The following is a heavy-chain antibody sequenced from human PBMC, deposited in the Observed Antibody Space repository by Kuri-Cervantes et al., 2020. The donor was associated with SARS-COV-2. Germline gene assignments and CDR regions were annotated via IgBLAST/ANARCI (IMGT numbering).Heavy chain of an antibody. CDR3: ATALIVATVDY. V-gene: IGHV3-30*02. J-gene: IGHJ4*02. CDR1: GFTFSSYG. Sequence: GGSLRLSCAASGFTFSSYGMHWVRQAPGKGLEWVAFTRYDGSNKYYADSVKGRFTISRDNSKNTLYLQMNSLRAEDTAVYYCATALIVATVDYWGQGTLVTVSS. CDR2: TRYDGSNK. D-gene: IGHD5-12*01.